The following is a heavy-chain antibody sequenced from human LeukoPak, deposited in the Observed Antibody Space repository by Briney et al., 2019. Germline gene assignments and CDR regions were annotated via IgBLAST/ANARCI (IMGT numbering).Heavy chain of an antibody. CDR3: AGGRWIQLWSNRLDY. Sequence: GGSLRLSCAASGFTFSSYTMHWVRQAPGKGLEWVSAISGSGGSTYYADSVKGRFTISRDNSKNTLYLQMNSLRAEDTAVYYCAGGRWIQLWSNRLDYWGQGTLVTVSS. V-gene: IGHV3-23*01. D-gene: IGHD5-18*01. CDR1: GFTFSSYT. J-gene: IGHJ4*02. CDR2: ISGSGGST.